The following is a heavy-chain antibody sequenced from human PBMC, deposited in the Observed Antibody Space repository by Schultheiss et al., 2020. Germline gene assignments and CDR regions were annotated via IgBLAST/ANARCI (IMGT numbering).Heavy chain of an antibody. V-gene: IGHV4-4*07. CDR3: ARSWVADTFPSVWFDP. CDR2: IYTSGST. CDR1: GGSISSYY. Sequence: SETLSLTCTVSGGSISSYYWSWIRQPAGKGLEWIGRIYTSGSTNYNPSLKSRVTMSVDTSKNQFSLKLSSVTAADTAVYYCARSWVADTFPSVWFDPWGQGTLVTVSS. D-gene: IGHD2-15*01. J-gene: IGHJ5*02.